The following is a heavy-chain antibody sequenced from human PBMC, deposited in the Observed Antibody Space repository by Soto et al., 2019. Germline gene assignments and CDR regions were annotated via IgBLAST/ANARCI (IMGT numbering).Heavy chain of an antibody. Sequence: PGGSLRLSCAASGFTFDDYAMHWVRQAPGKGLEWVSGISWNSGSIGYADSVKGRFTISRDNAKNSLYLQMNSLRAEDTALYYCAKSWGYGGNLYYFDYWGQGTLVTVSS. CDR1: GFTFDDYA. J-gene: IGHJ4*02. CDR2: ISWNSGSI. D-gene: IGHD4-17*01. CDR3: AKSWGYGGNLYYFDY. V-gene: IGHV3-9*01.